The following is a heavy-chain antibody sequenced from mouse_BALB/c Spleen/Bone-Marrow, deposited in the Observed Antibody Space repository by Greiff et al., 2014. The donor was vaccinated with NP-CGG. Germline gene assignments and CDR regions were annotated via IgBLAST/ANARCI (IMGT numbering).Heavy chain of an antibody. V-gene: IGHV14-3*02. CDR2: IDPANGIT. CDR1: GFNIKDTF. Sequence: VQLQQPGAEPVKPGASVKLSCTASGFNIKDTFMHWMKQRPEQGLEWNGRIDPANGITKYDPKFQGKATIITDTSSNTAYLQLSSLTSEDTAVYYCASSGNYEGGAMDYWGQGTSVTVSS. CDR3: ASSGNYEGGAMDY. J-gene: IGHJ4*01. D-gene: IGHD2-1*01.